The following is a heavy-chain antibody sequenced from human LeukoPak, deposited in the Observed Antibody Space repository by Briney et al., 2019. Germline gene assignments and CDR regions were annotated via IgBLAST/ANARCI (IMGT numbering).Heavy chain of an antibody. D-gene: IGHD3-10*01. CDR1: GFTFSSYA. CDR2: ISSSSSYI. CDR3: AREVRYYYGSGSQYYFDY. J-gene: IGHJ4*02. Sequence: PGGSLRLSCATSGFTFSSYAMHWVRQAPGKGLEWVSSISSSSSYIYYADSVKGRFTISRDNSKNTLYLQMNSLRAEDTAMYYCAREVRYYYGSGSQYYFDYWGQGTLVTVSS. V-gene: IGHV3-21*04.